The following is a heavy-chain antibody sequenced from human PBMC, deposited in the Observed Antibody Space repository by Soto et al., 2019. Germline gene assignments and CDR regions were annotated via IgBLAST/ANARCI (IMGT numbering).Heavy chain of an antibody. D-gene: IGHD2-21*01. CDR1: GGSISSGDYY. V-gene: IGHV4-30-4*02. Sequence: SETLSLTCTVSGGSISSGDYYWSWIRQPPGKGLEWIGYIYYSGSTYYNPSLKSRVSMSVDTSRNHFSLKLSSVTPADTAVYYCAREAPRGGGAYVEGAFDIWGQGTMVTVSS. CDR3: AREAPRGGGAYVEGAFDI. J-gene: IGHJ3*02. CDR2: IYYSGST.